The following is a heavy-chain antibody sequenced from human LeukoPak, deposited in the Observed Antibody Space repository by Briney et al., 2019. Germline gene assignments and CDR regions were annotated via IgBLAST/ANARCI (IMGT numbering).Heavy chain of an antibody. Sequence: SETLSLTCAVYGGSFSGYYWSWIRQPPGKGLEWIGESNHSGSTNYNPSLKSRVSISVDTSKNQFSLKLSSVTAADTAVYYCARTLTLYDSSGYPPVAFDYWGQGTLVTVSS. J-gene: IGHJ4*02. V-gene: IGHV4-34*01. CDR2: SNHSGST. D-gene: IGHD3-22*01. CDR3: ARTLTLYDSSGYPPVAFDY. CDR1: GGSFSGYY.